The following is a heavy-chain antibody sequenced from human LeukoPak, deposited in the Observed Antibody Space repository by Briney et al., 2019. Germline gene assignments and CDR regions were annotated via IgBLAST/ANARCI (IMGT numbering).Heavy chain of an antibody. D-gene: IGHD6-19*01. J-gene: IGHJ3*02. CDR3: AREIIAVAGPDAFDI. V-gene: IGHV1-18*01. CDR2: ISAYNGNT. Sequence: ASVKLSCKASGYTFTSYGISWVRQAPGQGLEWMGWISAYNGNTNYAQKLQGRVTMTTDTSTSTAYMELRSLRSDDTAVYYCAREIIAVAGPDAFDIWGQGTMVTVSS. CDR1: GYTFTSYG.